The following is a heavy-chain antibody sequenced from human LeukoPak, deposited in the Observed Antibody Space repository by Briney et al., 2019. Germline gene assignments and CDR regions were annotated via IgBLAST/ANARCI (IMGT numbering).Heavy chain of an antibody. Sequence: SETLSLTCTVSGGSISSYYWSWIRQPPGKGLEWIGYIYYSGSTNYNPSLKSRVTISVDTSKNQFSLKLSSVTAADTAVYYCARGVSSSWYGALDIWGQGTMVTVSS. CDR1: GGSISSYY. CDR3: ARGVSSSWYGALDI. J-gene: IGHJ3*02. D-gene: IGHD6-13*01. CDR2: IYYSGST. V-gene: IGHV4-59*01.